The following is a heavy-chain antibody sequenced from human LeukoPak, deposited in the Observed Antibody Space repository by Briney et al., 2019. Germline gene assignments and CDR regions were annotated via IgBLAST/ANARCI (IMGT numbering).Heavy chain of an antibody. CDR2: IRYDGSNK. Sequence: PGGSLRLSCAASGFTFSSYGMHWVRQAPGKGLEWVAFIRYDGSNKYYADSVKGRFTISRDNSKNTLYLQMNSLRAKDTAVYYCARHVNLRWFGEFSFDYWGQGTLVTVSS. CDR3: ARHVNLRWFGEFSFDY. CDR1: GFTFSSYG. J-gene: IGHJ4*02. D-gene: IGHD3-10*01. V-gene: IGHV3-30*02.